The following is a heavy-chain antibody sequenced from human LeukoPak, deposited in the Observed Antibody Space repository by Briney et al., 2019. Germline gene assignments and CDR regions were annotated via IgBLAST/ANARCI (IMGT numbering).Heavy chain of an antibody. CDR1: GYIFTSYY. V-gene: IGHV1-46*01. Sequence: GASVKVSCKASGYIFTSYYMHWVRQAPGQGLEWMGIINPSGGSTSYAQKFQGRVTMTRDTSASTVYMELSSLRSEDTAVYYCARGAPPTVDFDYWGQGTLVTVSS. CDR2: INPSGGST. CDR3: ARGAPPTVDFDY. J-gene: IGHJ4*02.